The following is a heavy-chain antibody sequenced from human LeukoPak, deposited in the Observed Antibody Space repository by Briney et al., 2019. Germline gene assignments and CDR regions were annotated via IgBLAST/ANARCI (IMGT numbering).Heavy chain of an antibody. CDR2: MNPNSRNT. J-gene: IGHJ4*02. CDR1: GYTFTGYY. Sequence: ASVKVSCKASGYTFTGYYVHWVRQAPGHGLEWMGWMNPNSRNTGYAQNFPGRVTITRNTSITTAHIELSLLKSEDTAVYYCVRGLDYWGQGTLVTVSS. V-gene: IGHV1-8*03. CDR3: VRGLDY.